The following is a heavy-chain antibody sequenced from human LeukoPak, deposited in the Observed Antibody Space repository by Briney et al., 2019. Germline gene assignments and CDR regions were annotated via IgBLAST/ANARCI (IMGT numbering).Heavy chain of an antibody. CDR3: ARQSRFTFGGVIVHNWFDP. D-gene: IGHD3-16*02. Sequence: GESLKISCKGSGYIFTSYWIGWVRQLPGKGLEWMGIIYPGDSDTRYSPSFQGQVTISADKSISTAYLQWSSLKASDTAMYYCARQSRFTFGGVIVHNWFDPWGQGTLVTVSS. V-gene: IGHV5-51*01. CDR2: IYPGDSDT. CDR1: GYIFTSYW. J-gene: IGHJ5*02.